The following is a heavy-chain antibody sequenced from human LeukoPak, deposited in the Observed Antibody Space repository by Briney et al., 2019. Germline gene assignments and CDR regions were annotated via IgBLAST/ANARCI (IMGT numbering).Heavy chain of an antibody. Sequence: SETLSLTCAVYGGSFSGYYWSWIRQPPGKGLEWIGEINHSGSTNYNPSLKSRVTISVDTSKNQFSLKLSSVTAADTAVYYCARPGSSSWYKDAFDIWGQGTMVTVSS. V-gene: IGHV4-34*01. CDR2: INHSGST. CDR1: GGSFSGYY. D-gene: IGHD6-13*01. CDR3: ARPGSSSWYKDAFDI. J-gene: IGHJ3*02.